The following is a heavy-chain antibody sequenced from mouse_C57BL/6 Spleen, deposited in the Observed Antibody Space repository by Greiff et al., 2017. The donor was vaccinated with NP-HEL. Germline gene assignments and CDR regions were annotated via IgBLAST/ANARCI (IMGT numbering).Heavy chain of an antibody. D-gene: IGHD3-2*02. J-gene: IGHJ2*01. CDR3: ARSVDSSGSLDY. CDR1: GYTFTSYW. V-gene: IGHV1-69*01. CDR2: IDPSDSYT. Sequence: VQLQQPGAELVMPGASVKLSCKASGYTFTSYWMHWVKQRPGQGLEWIGEIDPSDSYTNYNQKFKGKSTLTVDKSSSTAYMQLSSLTSEDSAVYYCARSVDSSGSLDYWGQGTTLTVSS.